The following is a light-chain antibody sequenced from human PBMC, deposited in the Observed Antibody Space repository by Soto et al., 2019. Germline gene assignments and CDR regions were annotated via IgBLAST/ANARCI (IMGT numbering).Light chain of an antibody. J-gene: IGKJ1*01. CDR2: DAS. Sequence: DIQMTQSPSTLSASVGDRVTIACRASQSISYWLAWYQQKPGKAPKVLIYDASSLESGVPSRFSGSGSGTEFTLTISSLQPDDFATYYCQQYKSYWTFGQGTMV. V-gene: IGKV1-5*01. CDR1: QSISYW. CDR3: QQYKSYWT.